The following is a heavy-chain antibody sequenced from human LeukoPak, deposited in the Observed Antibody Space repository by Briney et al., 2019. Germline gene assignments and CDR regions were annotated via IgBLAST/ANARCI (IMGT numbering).Heavy chain of an antibody. CDR2: IYSSGST. V-gene: IGHV4-59*01. CDR3: ARFAYCGGHCWYYFDY. Sequence: SETLSLTCTVSGGPISNYYWSWIRQPPGKGLEWIGYIYSSGSTNYNPSLKSRVTISVDTSKNQFSLKLNSVTAADTAVYYCARFAYCGGHCWYYFDYWGQGSLVTVSS. J-gene: IGHJ4*02. CDR1: GGPISNYY. D-gene: IGHD2-21*02.